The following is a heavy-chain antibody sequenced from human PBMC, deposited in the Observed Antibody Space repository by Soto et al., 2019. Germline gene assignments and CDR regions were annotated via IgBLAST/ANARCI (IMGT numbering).Heavy chain of an antibody. D-gene: IGHD2-2*01. Sequence: SETLSLTCTVSGGSISSYYWSWIRQPPGKGLEWIGYIYYSGSTNYNPSLKSRVTISVDTSKNQFSLKLSSVTAADTAVYYCARANIVVVPAAHFDPWGQGTLVTVSS. V-gene: IGHV4-59*01. CDR1: GGSISSYY. CDR2: IYYSGST. CDR3: ARANIVVVPAAHFDP. J-gene: IGHJ5*02.